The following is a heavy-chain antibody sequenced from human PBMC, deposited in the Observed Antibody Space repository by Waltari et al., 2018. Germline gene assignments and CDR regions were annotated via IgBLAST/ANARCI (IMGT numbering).Heavy chain of an antibody. CDR1: GGTFSSYA. J-gene: IGHJ6*02. V-gene: IGHV1-69*10. CDR3: ASPITGTTYSGMDV. D-gene: IGHD1-7*01. CDR2: IIPILGIA. Sequence: QDQLVQSGAEVKKPGSSVKVSCKASGGTFSSYAISWVRQAPGQGLEWMGGIIPILGIANYAQEFQGRVTITADKSTSTAYMELSSLRSEDTAVYYCASPITGTTYSGMDVWGQGTTVTVSS.